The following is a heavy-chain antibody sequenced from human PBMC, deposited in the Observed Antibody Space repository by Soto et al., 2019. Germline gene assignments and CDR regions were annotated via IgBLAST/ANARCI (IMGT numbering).Heavy chain of an antibody. V-gene: IGHV4-31*03. J-gene: IGHJ4*02. Sequence: SETQSHPSTVSGGSIISGGHYWGWIRQYPGKGLEWIGHIYDSGNMYFYNPSLKSRVTISADTSRNQFSLSRSSLTAADTAVYYCARVDHRGYFSVLTDFWGQAILVSVPQ. D-gene: IGHD3-10*02. CDR3: ARVDHRGYFSVLTDF. CDR2: IYDSGNMY. CDR1: GGSIISGGHY.